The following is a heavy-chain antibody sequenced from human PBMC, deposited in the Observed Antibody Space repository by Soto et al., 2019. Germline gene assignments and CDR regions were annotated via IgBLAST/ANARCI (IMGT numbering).Heavy chain of an antibody. Sequence: QVLLVESGGGVVQPGRSLRLSCAASGFPFNSYGMHWLRQAPGKGLEWVAIISYDGTHKDYTDSVKGRFTISRDNSKNTAYLQMDSLRAEDTAVYYCAKDRRGSSGYDSSRGSGWYGRFEYWGQGTLVTVSS. J-gene: IGHJ4*02. D-gene: IGHD5-12*01. V-gene: IGHV3-30*18. CDR2: ISYDGTHK. CDR1: GFPFNSYG. CDR3: AKDRRGSSGYDSSRGSGWYGRFEY.